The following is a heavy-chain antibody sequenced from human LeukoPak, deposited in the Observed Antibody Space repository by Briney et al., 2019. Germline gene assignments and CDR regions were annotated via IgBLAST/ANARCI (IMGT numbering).Heavy chain of an antibody. V-gene: IGHV3-23*01. CDR2: ISGSDDGT. CDR3: AGGDYYYYMDV. J-gene: IGHJ6*03. CDR1: GFTFSTYA. Sequence: GGSLRLSCAASGFTFSTYAMSWVRQIPGKGLEWVSAISGSDDGTYYADSVKGRFTISRDNAKNSLYLQMNSLRAEDTAVYYCAGGDYYYYMDVWGRGTTATISS. D-gene: IGHD3-16*01.